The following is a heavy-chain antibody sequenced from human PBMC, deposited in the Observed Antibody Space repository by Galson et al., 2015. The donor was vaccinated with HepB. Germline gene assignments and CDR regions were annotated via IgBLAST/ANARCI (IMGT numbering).Heavy chain of an antibody. V-gene: IGHV3-21*01. CDR2: ISSSSSYI. Sequence: LRLSCAASGFTFSSYSMNWVRQAPGKGLEWVSPISSSSSYIYYADSVKGRFTISRDNAKNSLYLRMNSLRAEDTAVYYCAHLKGRQGYGFDYWGQGTLVTVSS. J-gene: IGHJ4*02. D-gene: IGHD6-13*01. CDR1: GFTFSSYS. CDR3: AHLKGRQGYGFDY.